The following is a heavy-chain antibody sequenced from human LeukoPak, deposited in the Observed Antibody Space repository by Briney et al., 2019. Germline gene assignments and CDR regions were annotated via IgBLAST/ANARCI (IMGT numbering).Heavy chain of an antibody. D-gene: IGHD3-22*01. Sequence: GASVKVSCKASGFTFTSSAVQWVRQARGQRLEWIGGSVVGSDNTDYAQKFQERVTITRDMSTTTAYMELSSLRSEDTAVYYCAADIDYYDGSGYYKNFDYWGQGTLVTVSS. V-gene: IGHV1-58*01. J-gene: IGHJ4*02. CDR2: SVVGSDNT. CDR1: GFTFTSSA. CDR3: AADIDYYDGSGYYKNFDY.